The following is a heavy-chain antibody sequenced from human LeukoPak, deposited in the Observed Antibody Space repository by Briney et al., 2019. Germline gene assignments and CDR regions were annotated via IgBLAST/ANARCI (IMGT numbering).Heavy chain of an antibody. CDR2: IKEDGSER. CDR1: GYTFSSYA. CDR3: ASFGISWRSSY. D-gene: IGHD2-21*01. V-gene: IGHV3-7*01. J-gene: IGHJ4*02. Sequence: GGSLRLSCAASGYTFSSYAMSWVRQAPGKGLEWVANIKEDGSERYYVDSVKGRFTISRDNVNNMLYLHMNSLRAEDTAVYYCASFGISWRSSYWGQGTLVTVSS.